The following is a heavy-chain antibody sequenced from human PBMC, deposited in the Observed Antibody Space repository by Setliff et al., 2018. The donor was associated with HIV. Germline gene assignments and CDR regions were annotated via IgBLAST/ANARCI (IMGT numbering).Heavy chain of an antibody. Sequence: GGSLRLSCAASGFTFRNYKFNWVRQAPGRGLEWVSSVSIGSGGAIDYADSVQGRFTVSRDNSKNPLYLQMNRLRVEDTAVYYCARDYLYYNMYNGSPVYGMDVWGQGTTVTVSS. J-gene: IGHJ6*02. CDR3: ARDYLYYNMYNGSPVYGMDV. V-gene: IGHV3-48*03. CDR1: GFTFRNYK. D-gene: IGHD3-10*01. CDR2: VSIGSGGAI.